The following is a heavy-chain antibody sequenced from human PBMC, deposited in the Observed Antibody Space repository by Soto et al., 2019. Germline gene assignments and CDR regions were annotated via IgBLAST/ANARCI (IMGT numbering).Heavy chain of an antibody. CDR2: IYYSGST. CDR1: GGSISSYY. CDR3: ARVWGGAFDI. J-gene: IGHJ3*02. V-gene: IGHV4-59*01. D-gene: IGHD3-10*01. Sequence: PSETLSLTCPVSGGSISSYYWSWIRQPPGKGLEWIGYIYYSGSTNYNPSLKSRVTISVDTSKNQFSLKLSSVTAADTAVYYCARVWGGAFDIWGQGTMVTVS.